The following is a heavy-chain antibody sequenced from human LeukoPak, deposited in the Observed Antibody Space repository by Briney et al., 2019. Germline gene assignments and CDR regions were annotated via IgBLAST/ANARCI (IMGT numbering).Heavy chain of an antibody. Sequence: GGSLRLSCAASGFTFSSYWMSWVRQAPGKGLEWVANIKQDGSEKYYVDSVKGRFTISRDNAKNSLYLQMNSLRAEDKAVYYCAREPRSDFWSGYSPSLFDYSGQGTLVTVSS. CDR2: IKQDGSEK. CDR1: GFTFSSYW. D-gene: IGHD3-3*01. V-gene: IGHV3-7*01. CDR3: AREPRSDFWSGYSPSLFDY. J-gene: IGHJ4*02.